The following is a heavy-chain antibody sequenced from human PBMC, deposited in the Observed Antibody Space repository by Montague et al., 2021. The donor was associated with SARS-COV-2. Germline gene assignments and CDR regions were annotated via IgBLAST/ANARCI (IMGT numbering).Heavy chain of an antibody. CDR3: ANMGVGRITIFGVVSRGGLDY. V-gene: IGHV4-4*07. J-gene: IGHJ4*02. D-gene: IGHD3-3*01. CDR1: GGSISSYY. Sequence: SETLSLTCTVSGGSISSYYWSWIRQPAGKGLEWIGRIYTSGSTNYNPSLKSRVTMSVDTSQNQFSLKLSSVTAADTAVYYCANMGVGRITIFGVVSRGGLDYWGQGTLVTVSS. CDR2: IYTSGST.